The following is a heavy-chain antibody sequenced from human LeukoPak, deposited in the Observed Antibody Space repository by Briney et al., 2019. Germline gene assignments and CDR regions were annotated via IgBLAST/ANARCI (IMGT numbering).Heavy chain of an antibody. D-gene: IGHD6-13*01. CDR2: ISWNSGSI. CDR1: GFTFDDYA. Sequence: GGSLRLSCAASGFTFDDYAMHWVRHAPGKGLEWVSGISWNSGSIGYADSVKGRFTISRDNAKNSLYLQMNSLRAEDMALYYCARDASSSWRNWFDPWGQGTLVTVSS. J-gene: IGHJ5*02. CDR3: ARDASSSWRNWFDP. V-gene: IGHV3-9*03.